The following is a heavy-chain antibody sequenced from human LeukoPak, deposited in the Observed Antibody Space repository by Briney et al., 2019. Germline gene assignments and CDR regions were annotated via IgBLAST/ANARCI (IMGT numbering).Heavy chain of an antibody. Sequence: SETLSLTCTVSGGSISSYYWSWIRQPPGKWLQWIGSIYYNGSTYYNPSLKSRVIISVDTSKNQFSLKLSSVTAADTAVYYCTRDQRSGYSGYDYYYYYYMDVWGKGTTVTVSS. J-gene: IGHJ6*03. V-gene: IGHV4-39*07. CDR3: TRDQRSGYSGYDYYYYYYMDV. D-gene: IGHD5-12*01. CDR1: GGSISSYY. CDR2: IYYNGST.